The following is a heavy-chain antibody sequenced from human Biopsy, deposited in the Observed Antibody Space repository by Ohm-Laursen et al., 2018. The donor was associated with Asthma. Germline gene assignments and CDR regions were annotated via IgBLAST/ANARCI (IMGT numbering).Heavy chain of an antibody. V-gene: IGHV4-61*01. CDR3: ARVPTTLRYFDL. Sequence: SETLSLTCTVSGGSVSSGSYYWSWIRQPPGKGLAWVSYISYSGSIDYNPSLKSRLTISMDSSKNQFSPKLSSVTAADTAVYYCARVPTTLRYFDLWGRGTLVTVSS. CDR1: GGSVSSGSYY. J-gene: IGHJ2*01. CDR2: ISYSGSI. D-gene: IGHD2-15*01.